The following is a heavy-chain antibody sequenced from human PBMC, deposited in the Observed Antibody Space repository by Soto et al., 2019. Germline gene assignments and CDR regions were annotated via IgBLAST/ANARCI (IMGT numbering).Heavy chain of an antibody. CDR3: AKDRHYPRDYFHY. J-gene: IGHJ4*02. D-gene: IGHD3-10*01. CDR2: VSANGQGI. CDR1: GFTFSSSA. V-gene: IGHV3-23*01. Sequence: EESLRLSCAASGFTFSSSAISWVRQAPGKGLEWVSAVSANGQGIYYADSVRGRFTISRDNSKNTVFLHMDSLSAEDTAVYYCAKDRHYPRDYFHYWGQGTLVTVSS.